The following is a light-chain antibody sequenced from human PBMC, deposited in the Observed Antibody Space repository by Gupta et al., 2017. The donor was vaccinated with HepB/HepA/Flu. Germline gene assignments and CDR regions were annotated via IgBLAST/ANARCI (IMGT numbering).Light chain of an antibody. V-gene: IGLV2-11*01. Sequence: QSALTQPRSVSGSPGQSVTTSCTTTSSYVATYNFVSWYQQHPGKVPKLMIYDVTKRPSGVPDRFSGSKSGNTASLTISGLQAEDEAEYYCCSYAAYNTWVFGGGTKVTVL. CDR3: CSYAAYNTWV. CDR1: SSYVATYNF. J-gene: IGLJ3*02. CDR2: DVT.